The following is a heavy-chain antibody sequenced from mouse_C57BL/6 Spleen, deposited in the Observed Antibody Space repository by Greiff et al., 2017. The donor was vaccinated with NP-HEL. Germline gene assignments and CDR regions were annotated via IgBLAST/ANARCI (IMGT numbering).Heavy chain of an antibody. CDR2: ISNGGGST. Sequence: EVQLVESGGGLVQPGGSLKLSCAASGFTFSDYYMYWVRQTPEKRLEWVAYISNGGGSTYYPDTVKGRFTISRDNAKNTLYLQMSRLKSEDTAMYYCARQEGDYDDAMDYWGQGTSVTVSS. CDR3: ARQEGDYDDAMDY. J-gene: IGHJ4*01. D-gene: IGHD2-4*01. V-gene: IGHV5-12*01. CDR1: GFTFSDYY.